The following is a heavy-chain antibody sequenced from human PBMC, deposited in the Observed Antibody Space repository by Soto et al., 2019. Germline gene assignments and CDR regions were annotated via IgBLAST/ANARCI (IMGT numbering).Heavy chain of an antibody. J-gene: IGHJ4*03. CDR1: EATSVSFY. CDR2: IYYSGIT. V-gene: IGHV4-59*01. Sequence: SETLRLTCTVSEATSVSFYWTRIRQPPGKGLEWMGYIYYSGITNYNPSLSGRVSMTVDTSKNYVSLNLRSVTAADTAVYNCARVSTVTKLDYWGHG. D-gene: IGHD4-17*01. CDR3: ARVSTVTKLDY.